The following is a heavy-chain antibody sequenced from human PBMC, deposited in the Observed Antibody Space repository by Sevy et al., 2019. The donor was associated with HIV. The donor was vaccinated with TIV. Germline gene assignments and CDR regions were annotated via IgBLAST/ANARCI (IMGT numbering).Heavy chain of an antibody. D-gene: IGHD3-16*01. J-gene: IGHJ4*02. CDR3: GKEGGRAFDY. V-gene: IGHV3-43*01. CDR2: ISWDGGST. Sequence: GGSLRLSCAASGFTFDDYTMHWVRQAPGKGLEWVSLISWDGGSTYYANSVKGRFTISRDNSINALYLQMNSLRTEDTALYYCGKEGGRAFDYWGQGTLVTVSS. CDR1: GFTFDDYT.